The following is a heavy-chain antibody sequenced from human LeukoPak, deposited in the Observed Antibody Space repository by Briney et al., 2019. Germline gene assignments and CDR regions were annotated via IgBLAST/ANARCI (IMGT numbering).Heavy chain of an antibody. CDR3: ARCSPGDSSNFYAVLQY. J-gene: IGHJ4*02. CDR2: IIPVFGTT. Sequence: SVKVSCKASGGTFSSYAVSWVRLTPGQGLEWLGGIIPVFGTTTYAQKFQAKVTMTADKSTNTAYLEISSLTSVDTAVYYCARCSPGDSSNFYAVLQYWGQGTQVTVST. V-gene: IGHV1-69*06. D-gene: IGHD3-22*01. CDR1: GGTFSSYA.